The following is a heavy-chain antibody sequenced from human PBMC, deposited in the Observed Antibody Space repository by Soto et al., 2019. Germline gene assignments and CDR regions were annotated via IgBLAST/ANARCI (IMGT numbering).Heavy chain of an antibody. CDR2: INPSGGST. J-gene: IGHJ6*02. CDR3: ARCDDHYYYYYGMDV. V-gene: IGHV1-46*03. CDR1: GYTFTSYY. Sequence: ASVKVSCKASGYTFTSYYMHWVRQAPGQGLEWMGIINPSGGSTSYAQKFQGRVTMTRDTSTSTVYMELSSLRSEDTAVYYCARCDDHYYYYYGMDVWGQGTTVTVSS. D-gene: IGHD1-1*01.